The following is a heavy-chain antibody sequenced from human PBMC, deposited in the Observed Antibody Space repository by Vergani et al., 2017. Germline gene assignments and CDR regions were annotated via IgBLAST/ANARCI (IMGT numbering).Heavy chain of an antibody. CDR2: IYYSGLT. D-gene: IGHD6-19*01. Sequence: QLQLQQSGPGLVKPSETLFLTCTVSADSISSGSYYWGWIRQPPGKSLEWIGSIYYSGLTYYNPSLKSRVAISVDTSKNQFSLNVTSVTAADTAVYFCARQRPVSGWSPGDFDDWGQGILVTVSS. J-gene: IGHJ4*02. CDR1: ADSISSGSYY. CDR3: ARQRPVSGWSPGDFDD. V-gene: IGHV4-39*01.